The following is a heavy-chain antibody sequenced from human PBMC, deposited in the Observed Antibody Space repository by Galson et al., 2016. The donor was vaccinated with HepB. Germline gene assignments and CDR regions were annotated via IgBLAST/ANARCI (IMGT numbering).Heavy chain of an antibody. V-gene: IGHV3-23*01. CDR1: GFSFSNFA. CDR2: ITGGGGT. J-gene: IGHJ6*02. D-gene: IGHD5-24*01. CDR3: AKMKGMQLQSYGMDI. Sequence: SLRLSCAASGFSFSNFAMSWVRLAPGKGLEWVSGITGGGGTHIAGSVRGRFTISRDNSKKTLYLQLNGLRAEDTALYYCAKMKGMQLQSYGMDIWGQGTTVTVSS.